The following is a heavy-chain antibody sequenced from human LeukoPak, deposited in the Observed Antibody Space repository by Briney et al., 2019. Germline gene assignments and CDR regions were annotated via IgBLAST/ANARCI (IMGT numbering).Heavy chain of an antibody. J-gene: IGHJ4*02. Sequence: GGSLRLSCVASGLTFSAYGMSWIRQSPDKGLEWVSAISGGGGSTYYADSAQGRFTISRDNSKNTLYLQMNSLRAEDTAVYYCARDHVTPGLLFDYWGQGNLVTVSS. CDR2: ISGGGGST. CDR3: ARDHVTPGLLFDY. CDR1: GLTFSAYG. D-gene: IGHD2-21*01. V-gene: IGHV3-23*01.